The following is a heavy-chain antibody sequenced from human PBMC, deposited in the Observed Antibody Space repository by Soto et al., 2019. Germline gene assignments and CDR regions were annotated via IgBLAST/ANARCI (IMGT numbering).Heavy chain of an antibody. CDR3: ARLRVKGHNVQVPYWYFDL. Sequence: GASVKVSCKASGGTFSSYAISWVRQAPGQGLEWMGGIIPIFGTANYAQKFQGRVTITADESTSTAYMELSGLRSEDTAVYYCARLRVKGHNVQVPYWYFDLWGRGTLVTVSS. CDR1: GGTFSSYA. D-gene: IGHD1-1*01. V-gene: IGHV1-69*13. CDR2: IIPIFGTA. J-gene: IGHJ2*01.